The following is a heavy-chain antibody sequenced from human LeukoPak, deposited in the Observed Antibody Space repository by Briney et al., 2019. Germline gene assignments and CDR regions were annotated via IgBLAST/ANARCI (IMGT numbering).Heavy chain of an antibody. CDR1: GFTFSSYR. D-gene: IGHD3-22*01. CDR2: INSDGSST. V-gene: IGHV3-74*01. Sequence: GGSLRLSCAASGFTFSSYRMHWVRQAPGKGLVWVSRINSDGSSTSYADSVKGRFTISRDNAKNTLYLQMNSLRAEDTAVYYCARDSGYYDSSGYYPYFDYWGQGTLVTVSS. J-gene: IGHJ4*02. CDR3: ARDSGYYDSSGYYPYFDY.